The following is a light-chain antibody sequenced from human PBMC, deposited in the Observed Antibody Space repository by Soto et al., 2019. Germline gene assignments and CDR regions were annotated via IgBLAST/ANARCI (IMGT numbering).Light chain of an antibody. V-gene: IGKV3-15*01. CDR2: GAS. Sequence: EVVMTQSPATLSVSPGERATLSCRASQTVSSSLAWYQQKPGQAPRLLIYGASTRPIGTPARFSGSGSGTHFTLTISSLQSEDFAVYYCQQYDNWFPVTFGQGTRLEIK. CDR3: QQYDNWFPVT. CDR1: QTVSSS. J-gene: IGKJ5*01.